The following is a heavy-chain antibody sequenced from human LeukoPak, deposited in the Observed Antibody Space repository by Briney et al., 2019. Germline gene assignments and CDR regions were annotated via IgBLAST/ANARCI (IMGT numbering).Heavy chain of an antibody. CDR3: ARDGGYASGGDYNGMDV. CDR2: ITTSSNTI. CDR1: GFTFSTYS. Sequence: QPGGSLRLSCAASGFTFSTYSMNWVRQAPGKGLEWVSYITTSSNTIYYADSVKGRFTISRDNAKNSLYLQMNSLRAEDTAVYYCARDGGYASGGDYNGMDVWGQGTTVTVSS. J-gene: IGHJ6*02. V-gene: IGHV3-48*01. D-gene: IGHD3-10*01.